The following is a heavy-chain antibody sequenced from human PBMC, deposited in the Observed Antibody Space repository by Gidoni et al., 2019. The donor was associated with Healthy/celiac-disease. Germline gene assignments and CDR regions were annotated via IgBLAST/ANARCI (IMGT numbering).Heavy chain of an antibody. CDR2: IYGDADK. CDR3: ARIRPYCSGGSCSPNYYYYYYMDV. Sequence: QVTLRESGPALVKPTQTLTLTCTFSGFSLSTSGMCVSWIRQPPGKALAWLARIYGDADKYYSTSLKTRLTISKDTSKNQVVLTMTNMDPVDTATYYCARIRPYCSGGSCSPNYYYYYYMDVWGKGTTVTVSS. CDR1: GFSLSTSGMC. D-gene: IGHD2-15*01. V-gene: IGHV2-70*15. J-gene: IGHJ6*03.